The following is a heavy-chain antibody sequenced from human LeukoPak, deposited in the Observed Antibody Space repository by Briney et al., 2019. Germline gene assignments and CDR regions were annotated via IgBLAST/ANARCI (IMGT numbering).Heavy chain of an antibody. J-gene: IGHJ4*02. Sequence: SETLSLTCTVSGASITNSLYYWGWIRQPPGKGLEWIATVYYTGSTYYNPSLKSRVTISIDTSKSHFSLKLSSATAADMAVYYCARQDFGSGILPGYWGQGTLVTVSS. D-gene: IGHD3-10*01. CDR1: GASITNSLYY. CDR3: ARQDFGSGILPGY. V-gene: IGHV4-39*01. CDR2: VYYTGST.